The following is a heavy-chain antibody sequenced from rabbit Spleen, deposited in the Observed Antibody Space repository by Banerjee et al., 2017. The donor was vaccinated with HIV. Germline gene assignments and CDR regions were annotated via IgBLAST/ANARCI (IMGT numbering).Heavy chain of an antibody. CDR2: IYSGSSGYT. V-gene: IGHV1S40*01. J-gene: IGHJ6*01. Sequence: QSLEESGGDLVKPGASLTLTCTASGIDFSSYYYMCWVRQAPGKGLEWIGCIYSGSSGYTYYATWAKGRFTCSKTSSTTVTLQMTSLTVADTATYFCARDTGSSFSSYGMDLWGPGTLVTVS. CDR1: GIDFSSYYY. D-gene: IGHD8-1*01. CDR3: ARDTGSSFSSYGMDL.